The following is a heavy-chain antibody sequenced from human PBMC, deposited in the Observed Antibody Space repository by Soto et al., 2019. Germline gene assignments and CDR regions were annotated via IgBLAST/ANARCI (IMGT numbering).Heavy chain of an antibody. Sequence: ESGGGSVQPGGSLRLSCTASGFTFSDSWMTWVRQAPGKGLEWVARIKPDESEKKYADSVKGRFSISRDNAKNSMYLQMDSLRGEDTAVYYCVRGGSNYASWGQGTLVTVSS. J-gene: IGHJ5*02. CDR2: IKPDESEK. D-gene: IGHD4-4*01. CDR1: GFTFSDSW. V-gene: IGHV3-7*01. CDR3: VRGGSNYAS.